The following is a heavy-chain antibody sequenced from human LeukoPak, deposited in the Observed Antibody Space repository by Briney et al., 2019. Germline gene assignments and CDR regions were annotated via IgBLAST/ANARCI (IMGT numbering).Heavy chain of an antibody. J-gene: IGHJ5*02. CDR2: MNPNSGNT. CDR3: ARGHELRFLEWLARRNQGSNWFDP. D-gene: IGHD3-3*01. CDR1: GYTFTSYD. V-gene: IGHV1-8*03. Sequence: GASVKVSCKASGYTFTSYDINWVRQATGQGLEWMGWMNPNSGNTGYAQKFQGRVTITRNTSISTAYMELSSLRSEDTAVYYCARGHELRFLEWLARRNQGSNWFDPWGQGTLVTVSS.